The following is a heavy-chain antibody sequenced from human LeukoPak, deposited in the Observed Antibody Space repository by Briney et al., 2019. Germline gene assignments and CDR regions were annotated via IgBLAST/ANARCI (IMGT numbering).Heavy chain of an antibody. CDR1: GFTFSGSA. J-gene: IGHJ4*02. CDR3: TRRRYYDSSGYLD. D-gene: IGHD3-22*01. CDR2: IRSKANSYAI. Sequence: PGGSLRLSCAASGFTFSGSAVHWVRQASGKGLEWVGRIRSKANSYAIAYAASVKGRFTISRDDSKNTAYLQMNSLKTEDTAVYYCTRRRYYDSSGYLDWGQGTLVTVSS. V-gene: IGHV3-73*01.